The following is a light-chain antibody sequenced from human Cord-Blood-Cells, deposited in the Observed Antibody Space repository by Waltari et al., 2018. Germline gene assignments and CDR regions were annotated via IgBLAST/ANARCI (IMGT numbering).Light chain of an antibody. CDR2: EDN. Sequence: NFMLTQPHSVSESPGKPVTISCTRSSGSIASKYVQWYQQRPGSAPTAVIYEDNQRPSGVPDRFSGSIDSSSNSASLTISGLKTEDEADYYCQSYDSSNQVFGGGTKLTVL. CDR1: SGSIASKY. CDR3: QSYDSSNQV. V-gene: IGLV6-57*03. J-gene: IGLJ3*02.